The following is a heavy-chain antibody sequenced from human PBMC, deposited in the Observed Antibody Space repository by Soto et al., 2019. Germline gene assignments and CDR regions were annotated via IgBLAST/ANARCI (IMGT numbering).Heavy chain of an antibody. V-gene: IGHV3-9*01. D-gene: IGHD2-21*02. CDR1: GCSFDDFV. CDR2: VSWNSGAK. CDR3: AKGVATAVPALDY. J-gene: IGHJ4*02. Sequence: EVQLVESGGGLVQPGRSLRLSCVASGCSFDDFVMNWVRQRPGKGLEWVSSVSWNSGAKLYADSVKGRFAISRDSAKKSVYLQMNSLRPDDTAFYYCAKGVATAVPALDYWGQGTLVTVSS.